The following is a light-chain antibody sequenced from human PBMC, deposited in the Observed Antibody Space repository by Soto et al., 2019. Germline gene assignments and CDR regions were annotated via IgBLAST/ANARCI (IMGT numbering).Light chain of an antibody. Sequence: DIQLTQSPPFLSASVGDRVSITCRASQGVNRWLAWYQQKPGKAPRLLIYATSTLQSGVPSWFSGSGSGADFTLTISSLQPEDFATYFCQQSISFPLTFGGGTKVEI. J-gene: IGKJ4*01. CDR3: QQSISFPLT. CDR1: QGVNRW. V-gene: IGKV1-12*01. CDR2: ATS.